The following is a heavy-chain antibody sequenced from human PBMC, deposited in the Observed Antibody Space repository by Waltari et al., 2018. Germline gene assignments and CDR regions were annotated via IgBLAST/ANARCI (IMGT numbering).Heavy chain of an antibody. Sequence: QVQLVQSGAEVKKPGASVKVSCKASGYTFTGYYMHWVRQAPGQGLEWMGWINPNSGGTNYAQKFQGRVTMTRDTSISTAYRELSRLRSDDTAVYYCAREGCSSTSCYTYFDYWGQGTLVTVSS. V-gene: IGHV1-2*02. CDR1: GYTFTGYY. D-gene: IGHD2-2*02. CDR2: INPNSGGT. J-gene: IGHJ4*02. CDR3: AREGCSSTSCYTYFDY.